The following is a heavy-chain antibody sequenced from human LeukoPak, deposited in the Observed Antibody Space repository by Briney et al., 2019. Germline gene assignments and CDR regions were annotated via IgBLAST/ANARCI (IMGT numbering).Heavy chain of an antibody. D-gene: IGHD3-10*01. V-gene: IGHV3-30*04. CDR3: ANPLPFSPIYYGSGTHAFDI. J-gene: IGHJ3*02. CDR1: GFTFSTYA. CDR2: ISYDGSNK. Sequence: HPGGSLRLSCAASGFTFSTYALHWVRQAPGKGLEWVAVISYDGSNKYYADSVKGRFTISRDNSKNTLYLQMNSLRAEDTAVYYCANPLPFSPIYYGSGTHAFDIWGQGTMVTVSS.